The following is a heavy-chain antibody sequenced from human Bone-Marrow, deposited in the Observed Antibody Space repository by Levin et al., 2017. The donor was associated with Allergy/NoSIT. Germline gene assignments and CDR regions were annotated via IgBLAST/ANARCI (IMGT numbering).Heavy chain of an antibody. D-gene: IGHD3-16*01. CDR2: ITGDSRTI. CDR3: ARDGGRAYEMDV. CDR1: GYIFGNYG. J-gene: IGHJ6*02. Sequence: GGSLRLSCAGSGYIFGNYGMDWVRQAPGKGLEWVAYITGDSRTIFYGDSVKGRFTIFRDNVKNLLYLQMNSLRVEDSALYYCARDGGRAYEMDVWGQGTTVTVSS. V-gene: IGHV3-48*04.